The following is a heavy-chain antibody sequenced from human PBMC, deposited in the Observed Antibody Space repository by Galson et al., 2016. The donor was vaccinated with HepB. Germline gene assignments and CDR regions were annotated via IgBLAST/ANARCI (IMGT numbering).Heavy chain of an antibody. CDR1: GFIVSSHY. V-gene: IGHV3-53*01. Sequence: SLRLSCAAPGFIVSSHYMSWVRQAPGKGLEWVSIIYSDGQTYYADSVKGRFTISRGNSQNTLYLQMDSLRAEDTAVYYCATDHGPSGWLNWGQGTLVTVSS. CDR3: ATDHGPSGWLN. D-gene: IGHD6-19*01. J-gene: IGHJ1*01. CDR2: IYSDGQT.